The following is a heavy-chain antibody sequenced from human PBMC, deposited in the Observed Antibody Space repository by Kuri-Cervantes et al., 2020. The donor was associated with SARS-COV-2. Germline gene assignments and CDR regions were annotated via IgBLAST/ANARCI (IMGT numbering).Heavy chain of an antibody. CDR3: ARSTPFRRLVVISQGEAFDI. CDR1: GLTVRSNY. J-gene: IGHJ3*02. D-gene: IGHD3-22*01. V-gene: IGHV3-53*01. CDR2: IYSGGST. Sequence: GGSLRLSCAASGLTVRSNYMSWVRQAPGKGLEWVSVIYSGGSTYYADSVKGRFTISRDSSKNMLYLQMNSLRAEDTAVYYCARSTPFRRLVVISQGEAFDIWGQGTIVTVS.